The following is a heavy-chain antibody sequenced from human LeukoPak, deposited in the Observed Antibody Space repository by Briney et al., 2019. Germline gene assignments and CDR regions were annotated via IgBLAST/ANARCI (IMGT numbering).Heavy chain of an antibody. CDR2: INPDGSEK. Sequence: PGGSLRLSCAASGFRFGSDWMIWVRQAPGKGLEWVANINPDGSEKYYVDSVKGRFTISRDNGKNSLYLQLNSLRADDTAVYYCARYYDPPVGDAFDIWGRGTLVIVSS. D-gene: IGHD3-16*01. V-gene: IGHV3-7*01. J-gene: IGHJ3*02. CDR1: GFRFGSDW. CDR3: ARYYDPPVGDAFDI.